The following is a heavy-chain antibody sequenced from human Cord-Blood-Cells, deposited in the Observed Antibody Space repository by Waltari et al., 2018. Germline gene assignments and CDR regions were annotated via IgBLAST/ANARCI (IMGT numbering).Heavy chain of an antibody. CDR1: GGSFRGYY. J-gene: IGHJ3*02. CDR3: ASRSSQYYDVWSGYYDAFDI. CDR2: VNHSGSN. Sequence: QVQLQQWGAGLLKPSETLSLTCAVYGGSFRGYYWSWTRQPPGKGLEWIGVVNHSGSNNYNPSLKSRVTRSVDTSKNQFSLKLSSVTAADTAVYYCASRSSQYYDVWSGYYDAFDIWGQGTMVTVSS. D-gene: IGHD3-3*01. V-gene: IGHV4-34*01.